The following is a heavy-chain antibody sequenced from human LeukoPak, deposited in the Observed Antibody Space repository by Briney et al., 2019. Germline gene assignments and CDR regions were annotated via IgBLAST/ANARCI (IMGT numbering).Heavy chain of an antibody. CDR1: GLTFRSYA. CDR3: AKVLWARYYFDY. D-gene: IGHD3-10*01. J-gene: IGHJ4*02. CDR2: ISGSGGST. V-gene: IGHV3-23*01. Sequence: GGSLTLSCAASGLTFRSYAMSWVRPAPGKGLEWVSAISGSGGSTYYADSVKGRFTISRDNSKNTLYLQMNSLSAEDTAVYYCAKVLWARYYFDYWGQGTLVTVSS.